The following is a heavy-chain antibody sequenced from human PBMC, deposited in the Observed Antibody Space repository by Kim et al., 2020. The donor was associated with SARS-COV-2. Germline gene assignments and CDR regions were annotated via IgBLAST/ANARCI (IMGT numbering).Heavy chain of an antibody. CDR2: IYYSGST. Sequence: SETLSLTCTVSGGSISSYYWSWIRQPPGKGLEWIGYIYYSGSTNYNPSLKSRGTISVDTSKNQFSLKLSSVTAADTAVYYCARLAVAGGLFDYWGQGTLVTVSS. CDR1: GGSISSYY. CDR3: ARLAVAGGLFDY. J-gene: IGHJ4*02. D-gene: IGHD6-19*01. V-gene: IGHV4-59*08.